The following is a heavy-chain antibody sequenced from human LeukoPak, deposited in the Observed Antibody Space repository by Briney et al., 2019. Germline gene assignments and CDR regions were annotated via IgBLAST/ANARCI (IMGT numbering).Heavy chain of an antibody. Sequence: GESLKISCKGSGYSFTSYWISWVRQMPGKGLEWMGRIDPSDSYTKYSPSFQGHVTISGDESISTAYLQWSSLKASDTAMYYCARGIQLNYFDYWGQGTLVTVSS. V-gene: IGHV5-10-1*01. CDR3: ARGIQLNYFDY. CDR2: IDPSDSYT. D-gene: IGHD5-18*01. J-gene: IGHJ4*02. CDR1: GYSFTSYW.